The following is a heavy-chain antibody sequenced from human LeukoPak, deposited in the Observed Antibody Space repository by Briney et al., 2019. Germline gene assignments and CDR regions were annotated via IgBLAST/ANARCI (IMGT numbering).Heavy chain of an antibody. Sequence: GGSLRLSCAASGFTFTSYDMSWVRQAPGKGLEWVSSVTNSGSSTHYADSVKGRFTISRDNSKNTLYLQMNSLRAEDTAVYYCAKDGVFYWGQGTPVTVSS. CDR1: GFTFTSYD. CDR3: AKDGVFY. V-gene: IGHV3-23*01. CDR2: VTNSGSST. J-gene: IGHJ4*02. D-gene: IGHD3-16*01.